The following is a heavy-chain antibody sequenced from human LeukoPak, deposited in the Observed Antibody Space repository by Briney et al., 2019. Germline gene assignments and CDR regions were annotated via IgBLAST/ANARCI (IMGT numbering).Heavy chain of an antibody. V-gene: IGHV4-39*07. CDR1: GGSMSNIYY. D-gene: IGHD6-13*01. CDR2: IFYSGIT. J-gene: IGHJ5*02. CDR3: ARLGPLIAAAGSRSFDP. Sequence: PSETLSLTCNVSGGSMSNIYYWGWIRQPPGKGLEWIGNIFYSGITYSNPSLKSRVTMSVDTSKNQFSLKLSSVTAADTAVYYCARLGPLIAAAGSRSFDPWGQGTLVTVSS.